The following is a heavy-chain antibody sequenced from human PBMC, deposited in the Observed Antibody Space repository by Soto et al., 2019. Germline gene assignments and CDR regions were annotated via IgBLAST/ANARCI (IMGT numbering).Heavy chain of an antibody. J-gene: IGHJ5*02. CDR3: ARAVWGAGGLSNWFDP. CDR1: GGSISSGAYY. V-gene: IGHV4-30-4*01. D-gene: IGHD3-16*01. Sequence: FLMLSVPRTVSGGSISSGAYYRIWIRQPPGKGLEWIGYIYYSGSTYYTPSHKSRVTISVDTSKNQFSLKLSSVTAADTAVYYCARAVWGAGGLSNWFDPWSQGTLVTVSS. CDR2: IYYSGST.